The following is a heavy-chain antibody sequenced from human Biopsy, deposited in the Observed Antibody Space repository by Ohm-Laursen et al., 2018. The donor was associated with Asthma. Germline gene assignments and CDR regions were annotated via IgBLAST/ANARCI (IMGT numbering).Heavy chain of an antibody. CDR3: ASECTVATCPLAY. J-gene: IGHJ4*02. CDR1: GFAFDNYA. V-gene: IGHV3-11*01. CDR2: ISSSGGTI. D-gene: IGHD2-8*02. Sequence: SLRLSCAASGFAFDNYAMSWARQAPGKGLEWVSYISSSGGTIYYADSVKGRFTISRDNAQNSLFLQMTSLGAEDTAVYYCASECTVATCPLAYWGQGALVTVSS.